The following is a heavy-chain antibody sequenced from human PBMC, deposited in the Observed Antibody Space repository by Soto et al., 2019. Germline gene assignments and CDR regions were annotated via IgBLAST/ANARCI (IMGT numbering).Heavy chain of an antibody. V-gene: IGHV3-23*01. J-gene: IGHJ4*02. CDR1: GFSFVNYA. CDR2: LSGSGTST. D-gene: IGHD6-19*01. CDR3: AKATTNGGWFNPFDS. Sequence: WGSLRLSCAASGFSFVNYAMSWFRQAPGKGLEWVSGLSGSGTSTYYADSVKGRFTISRDNSRDTLFLQMNSLTADDTAVYYCAKATTNGGWFNPFDSWGQGALVTVSS.